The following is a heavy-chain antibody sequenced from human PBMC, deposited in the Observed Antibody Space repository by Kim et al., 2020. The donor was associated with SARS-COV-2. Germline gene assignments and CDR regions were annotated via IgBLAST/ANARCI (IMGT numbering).Heavy chain of an antibody. CDR2: ISSSSSTI. Sequence: LSLTCAASGFTFSSYSMNWVRQAPGKGLEWVSYISSSSSTIYYADSVKGRFTISRDNAKNSLYLQMNSLRDEDTAVYYCARALGGYSGYADYWGQGTLVTVSS. V-gene: IGHV3-48*02. J-gene: IGHJ4*02. CDR1: GFTFSSYS. CDR3: ARALGGYSGYADY. D-gene: IGHD5-12*01.